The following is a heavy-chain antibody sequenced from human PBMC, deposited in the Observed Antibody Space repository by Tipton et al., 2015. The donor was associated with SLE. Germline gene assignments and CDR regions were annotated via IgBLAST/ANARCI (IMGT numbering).Heavy chain of an antibody. CDR2: ISDSGRRT. J-gene: IGHJ4*02. V-gene: IGHV3-23*01. D-gene: IGHD2-21*01. CDR3: AKDRYCGGGTCFASYFDL. Sequence: SLRLSCAASGLTFSSYAMSWVRQAPGKGLEWVSGISDSGRRTYYADSVRGRFTISRDNSKNTLSLQLNTLRADDTAIYYCAKDRYCGGGTCFASYFDLWGQGTPVTVSS. CDR1: GLTFSSYA.